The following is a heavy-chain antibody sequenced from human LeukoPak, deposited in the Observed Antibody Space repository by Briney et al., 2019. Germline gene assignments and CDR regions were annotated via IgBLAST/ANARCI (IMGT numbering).Heavy chain of an antibody. D-gene: IGHD1-26*01. V-gene: IGHV4-59*08. CDR3: ARHDGGSYGNWFDP. Sequence: SETLSLTCTVSGASISNYYWSWIRQPPGKGLEWIGYIYYIGSTNYNPSLKSRVTISVDTSKNQFSLKLSSVTAADTAVYYCARHDGGSYGNWFDPWGQGTLVTVSS. CDR2: IYYIGST. CDR1: GASISNYY. J-gene: IGHJ5*02.